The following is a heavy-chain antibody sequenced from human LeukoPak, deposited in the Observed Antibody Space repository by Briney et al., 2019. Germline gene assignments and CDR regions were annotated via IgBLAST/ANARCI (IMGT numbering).Heavy chain of an antibody. J-gene: IGHJ4*02. CDR3: ARVPYYNGSGSYYDFPFDY. V-gene: IGHV4-4*02. CDR1: GASISSSDW. Sequence: SETLSLTCVVSGASISSSDWWSWVRQSPGKGLEWIGEIYYTGSRNYDPSLKSRVAMSVDTSKNQFSLELTSVTAADTAVYYCARVPYYNGSGSYYDFPFDYWGQGTLVTVSS. D-gene: IGHD3-10*01. CDR2: IYYTGSR.